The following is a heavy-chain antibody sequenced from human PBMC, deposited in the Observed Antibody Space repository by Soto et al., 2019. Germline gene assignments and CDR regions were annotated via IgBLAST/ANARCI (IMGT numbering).Heavy chain of an antibody. Sequence: GGSLRLSCAASGFTFSDYYMSWVRQAPGKGLEWVSAISGSGGSTYYADSVKGRFTISRDNSKNTLYLQMNSLRAEDTAVYYCAKSKYYYDSSGQGGFYWGQGTLVTVSS. D-gene: IGHD3-22*01. CDR1: GFTFSDYY. V-gene: IGHV3-23*01. CDR2: ISGSGGST. J-gene: IGHJ4*02. CDR3: AKSKYYYDSSGQGGFY.